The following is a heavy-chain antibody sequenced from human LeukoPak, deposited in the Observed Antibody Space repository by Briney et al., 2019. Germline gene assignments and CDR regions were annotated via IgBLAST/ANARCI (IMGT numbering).Heavy chain of an antibody. J-gene: IGHJ1*01. CDR3: ARGAYGDYVVEYFQH. CDR1: GFTFSSYW. D-gene: IGHD4-17*01. V-gene: IGHV3-74*01. CDR2: LNSDGRST. Sequence: GGSLRLSCFASGFTFSSYWMQGVRQAAGEGLVGFSRLNSDGRSTSYADSVKGRFTIPRDNAKNTPYLELNSRRGNGTAVYSCARGAYGDYVVEYFQHWGQGTLVTVSS.